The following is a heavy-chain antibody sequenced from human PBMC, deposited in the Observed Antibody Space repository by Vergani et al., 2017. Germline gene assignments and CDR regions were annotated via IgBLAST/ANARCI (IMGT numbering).Heavy chain of an antibody. J-gene: IGHJ4*02. CDR2: IYYSGST. Sequence: QVQLQESGPGLVKPSQTLSLTCTVSGGSISSGGYYWSWIRQHPGKGLEWIGYIYYSGSTYYNPSLKSRVTMSVDTSKNQFSLKLSAVTAADTAVYFCAREVPAAMSWYFDYWGQGTLVTVSS. V-gene: IGHV4-31*03. CDR1: GGSISSGGYY. D-gene: IGHD2-2*01. CDR3: AREVPAAMSWYFDY.